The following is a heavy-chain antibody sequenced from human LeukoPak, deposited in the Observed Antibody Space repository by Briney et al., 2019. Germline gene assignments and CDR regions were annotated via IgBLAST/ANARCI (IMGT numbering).Heavy chain of an antibody. V-gene: IGHV4-34*01. CDR1: GGSFSGYC. CDR2: INHSGST. D-gene: IGHD6-13*01. Sequence: PSETLSLTCAVYGGSFSGYCWSWIRQPPGKGLEWIGEINHSGSTNYNPSLKSRVTISVDTSKNQFSLKLSSVTAADTAVYYCARVSSSWYQKGVFDYWGQGTLVTVSS. J-gene: IGHJ4*02. CDR3: ARVSSSWYQKGVFDY.